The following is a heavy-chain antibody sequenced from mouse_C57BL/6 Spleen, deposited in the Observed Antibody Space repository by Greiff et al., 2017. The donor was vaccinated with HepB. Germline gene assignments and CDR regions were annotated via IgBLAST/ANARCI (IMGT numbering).Heavy chain of an antibody. CDR1: GFTFSDYY. J-gene: IGHJ3*01. CDR2: INYDGSST. CDR3: ARDDGYYGIPFAY. V-gene: IGHV5-16*01. Sequence: EVQVVESEGGLVQPGSSMKLSCTASGFTFSDYYMAWVRQVPEKGLEWVANINYDGSSTYYLDSLKSRFIISRDNAKNILYLQMSSLKSEDTATYYCARDDGYYGIPFAYWGQGTLVTVSA. D-gene: IGHD2-3*01.